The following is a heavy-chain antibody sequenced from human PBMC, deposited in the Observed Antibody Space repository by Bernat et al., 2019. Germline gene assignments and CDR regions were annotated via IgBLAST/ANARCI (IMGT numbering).Heavy chain of an antibody. V-gene: IGHV3-33*01. J-gene: IGHJ4*02. CDR2: IWYDGSNK. CDR1: GFTFSSHG. Sequence: QVQLVESGGGVVQPGRSLRLSCAASGFTFSSHGMHWVRQAPGKGLEWVAVIWYDGSNKYYADSVKGRFTISRDNSKNTLYLQMNSLRAEDTAVYYCARDFPGGGFFDYWGQGTLVTVSS. CDR3: ARDFPGGGFFDY. D-gene: IGHD3-16*01.